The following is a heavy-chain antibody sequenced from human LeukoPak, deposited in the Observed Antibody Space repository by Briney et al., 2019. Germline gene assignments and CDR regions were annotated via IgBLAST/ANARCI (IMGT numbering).Heavy chain of an antibody. Sequence: SETLSLTCTVSSGSISTSNYYWGWVRQPPGKALEWIGNIFYSGSTYYSPSLKSRVTISLDTSRNQFSLKLSSVTAADTAVYYLARDRGTWNDDGFDYWGQGTLVTVSS. CDR2: IFYSGST. V-gene: IGHV4-39*07. J-gene: IGHJ4*02. CDR1: SGSISTSNYY. D-gene: IGHD1-1*01. CDR3: ARDRGTWNDDGFDY.